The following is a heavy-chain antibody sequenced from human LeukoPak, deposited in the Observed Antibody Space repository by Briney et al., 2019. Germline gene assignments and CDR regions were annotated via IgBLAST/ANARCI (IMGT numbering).Heavy chain of an antibody. D-gene: IGHD3-16*01. J-gene: IGHJ5*02. CDR3: AREVITFGNWFDP. Sequence: ASVKVSCKASGYTFTSYDINWVRQATGQGLEWMGWMNPNSGNTGYAQKFQGRVTMTRNTSISTAYMELSSLRSEDTAVYYRAREVITFGNWFDPWGQGTLVTVSS. CDR1: GYTFTSYD. CDR2: MNPNSGNT. V-gene: IGHV1-8*01.